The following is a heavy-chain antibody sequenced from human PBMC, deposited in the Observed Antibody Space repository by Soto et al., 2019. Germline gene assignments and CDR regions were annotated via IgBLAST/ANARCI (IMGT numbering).Heavy chain of an antibody. Sequence: PGESLKISCKGSGYSFTSYWIGWVRQMPGKGLEWMGIIYPGDSDTRYSPSFQGQVTISADKSISTAYLQWSSLKASDTAMYYCARQGGPTNYYDSSGYYYAFYYYYYGMDVWGQGTTVTVSS. D-gene: IGHD3-22*01. V-gene: IGHV5-51*01. CDR3: ARQGGPTNYYDSSGYYYAFYYYYYGMDV. CDR2: IYPGDSDT. CDR1: GYSFTSYW. J-gene: IGHJ6*02.